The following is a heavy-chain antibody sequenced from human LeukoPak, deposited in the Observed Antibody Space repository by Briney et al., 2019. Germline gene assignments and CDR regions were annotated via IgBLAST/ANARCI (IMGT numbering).Heavy chain of an antibody. V-gene: IGHV4-31*03. CDR2: IFYSGNT. J-gene: IGHJ5*01. CDR3: ARGGRYCSSTKCYKVDWFDS. D-gene: IGHD2-2*02. Sequence: SETLSLTCTVSGGSISSSTFFWSWIRQHPGKGLEWIGYIFYSGNTYYNPSLKSRVSISVDTSKNQFSLKLTSVTAADTAVYSCARGGRYCSSTKCYKVDWFDSWGQGILVTVSS. CDR1: GGSISSSTFF.